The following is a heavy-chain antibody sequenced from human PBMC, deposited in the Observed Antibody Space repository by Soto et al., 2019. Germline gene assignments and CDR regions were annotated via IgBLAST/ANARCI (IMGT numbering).Heavy chain of an antibody. V-gene: IGHV3-23*01. Sequence: EVQLLESGGGLVQPGGSLRLSCAASGFTFSSYAMSWVRQAPGKGLEWVSAISGSGGSTYYADSVNGRFTIPRDNSKNTLYLQMNSLRAEDTAVYYCAKDLSRIAARIDYWGQGTLVTVSS. CDR1: GFTFSSYA. J-gene: IGHJ4*02. CDR3: AKDLSRIAARIDY. CDR2: ISGSGGST. D-gene: IGHD6-6*01.